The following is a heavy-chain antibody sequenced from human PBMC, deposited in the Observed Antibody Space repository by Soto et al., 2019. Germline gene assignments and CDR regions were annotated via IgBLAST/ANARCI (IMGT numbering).Heavy chain of an antibody. D-gene: IGHD2-21*02. CDR3: ARRRPRIVVVTLYYYYGMDV. CDR2: MNPNSGNT. CDR1: GYTFTSYD. V-gene: IGHV1-8*01. Sequence: QVQLVQSGAEVKKPGASVKVSCKASGYTFTSYDINWVRQATGQGLEWMGWMNPNSGNTGYAQKFQGRVTMTRNTSISTAYMELSSLRSEDTAVYYCARRRPRIVVVTLYYYYGMDVWGQGTTVTVAS. J-gene: IGHJ6*02.